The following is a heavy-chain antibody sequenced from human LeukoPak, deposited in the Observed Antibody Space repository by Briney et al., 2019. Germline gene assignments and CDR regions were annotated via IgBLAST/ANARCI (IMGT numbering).Heavy chain of an antibody. CDR2: IYYSGST. V-gene: IGHV4-39*01. CDR3: ARHEYFGRVDY. Sequence: SETLSLTCTVSGGSISSSSYYWGWIRQPPGKGLEWIGSIYYSGSTYYNPSLKSRVTISVDTSKIQFSLKLSSVTAADTAVYYCARHEYFGRVDYWGQGTLVTVSS. CDR1: GGSISSSSYY. J-gene: IGHJ4*02. D-gene: IGHD2/OR15-2a*01.